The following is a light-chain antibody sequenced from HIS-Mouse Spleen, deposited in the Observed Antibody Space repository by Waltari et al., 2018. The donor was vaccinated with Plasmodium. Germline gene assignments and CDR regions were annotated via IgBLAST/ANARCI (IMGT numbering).Light chain of an antibody. Sequence: DIQMTQSPSTLSASVVDRVTIPCRASQSISSWLAWYQQKPGKAPKLLIYKASSLESGVPSRFSGSGSGTEFTLTISSLQPDDFATYYCQQYNSYSYTFGQGTKLEIK. V-gene: IGKV1-5*03. J-gene: IGKJ2*01. CDR2: KAS. CDR3: QQYNSYSYT. CDR1: QSISSW.